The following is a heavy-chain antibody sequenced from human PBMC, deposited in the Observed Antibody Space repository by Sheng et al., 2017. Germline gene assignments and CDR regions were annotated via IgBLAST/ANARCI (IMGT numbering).Heavy chain of an antibody. V-gene: IGHV4-39*01. J-gene: IGHJ5*02. D-gene: IGHD3-3*01. CDR1: GGSISSSSYY. CDR3: ARHRENDFWSGYGFDP. CDR2: IYYSGST. Sequence: QLQLQESGPGLVKPSETLSLTCTVSGGSISSSSYYWGWIRQPPGKGLEWIGSIYYSGSTYYNPSLKSRVTISVDTSKNQFSLKLSSVTAADTAVYYCARHRENDFWSGYGFDPWGQGPWSPSPQ.